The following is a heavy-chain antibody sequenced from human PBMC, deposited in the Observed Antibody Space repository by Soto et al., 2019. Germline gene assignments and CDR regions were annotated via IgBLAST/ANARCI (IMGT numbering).Heavy chain of an antibody. CDR2: INHSGST. J-gene: IGHJ4*02. CDR1: GGSFSGYY. V-gene: IGHV4-34*01. Sequence: SETLSLTCAVYGGSFSGYYWSWIRQPPGKGLEWIGEINHSGSTIYNPSLKSRVTISVDTSKNQLSLKLSSVTAADTAVYYCARGSQWLDYWGQGTLVTVSS. D-gene: IGHD6-19*01. CDR3: ARGSQWLDY.